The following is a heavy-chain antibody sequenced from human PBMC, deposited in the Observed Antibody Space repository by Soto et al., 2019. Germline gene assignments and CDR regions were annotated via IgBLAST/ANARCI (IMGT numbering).Heavy chain of an antibody. CDR1: GFTFSSYW. V-gene: IGHV3-74*01. Sequence: PGGSLRLSCAASGFTFSSYWMHWVRQAPGKGLVWVSRINSDGSSTSYADSVKGRFTISRDNAKNTLYLQMNSLRAEDTAVYYCAREMATIGVDVWGQGTTVTVSS. CDR2: INSDGSST. J-gene: IGHJ6*02. D-gene: IGHD5-12*01. CDR3: AREMATIGVDV.